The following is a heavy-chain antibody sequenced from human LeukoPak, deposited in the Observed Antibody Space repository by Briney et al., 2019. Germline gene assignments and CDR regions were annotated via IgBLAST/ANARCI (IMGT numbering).Heavy chain of an antibody. Sequence: GSLRLSCAASGFTFSDYSMNWVRQAPGKGLEWVSSISSSSSYIYYADSVKGRFTISRDNARSSLYLQMNSLRAEDTAVYYCARGGRSTYFDWSPDYWGQGTLVTVSS. J-gene: IGHJ4*02. CDR2: ISSSSSYI. CDR3: ARGGRSTYFDWSPDY. CDR1: GFTFSDYS. D-gene: IGHD3-9*01. V-gene: IGHV3-21*01.